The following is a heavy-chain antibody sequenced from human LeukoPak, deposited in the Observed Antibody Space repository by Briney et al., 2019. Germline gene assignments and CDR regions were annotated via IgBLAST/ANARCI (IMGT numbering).Heavy chain of an antibody. J-gene: IGHJ4*02. Sequence: ASVKLSCKASGYTFTSYGISWVRQAPGQGLEWMGWISTYNGNTNYAQKLKGRVTMTTDNSTNSAYMQLRSLRSDDTAVYYCARSDGIVVVTELDDWGQETLVTVSS. D-gene: IGHD3-22*01. CDR3: ARSDGIVVVTELDD. V-gene: IGHV1-18*01. CDR1: GYTFTSYG. CDR2: ISTYNGNT.